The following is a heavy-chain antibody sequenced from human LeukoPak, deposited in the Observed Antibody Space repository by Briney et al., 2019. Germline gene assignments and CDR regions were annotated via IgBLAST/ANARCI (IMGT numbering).Heavy chain of an antibody. D-gene: IGHD2-21*02. V-gene: IGHV1-18*01. CDR1: GYTFTSYG. J-gene: IGHJ4*02. CDR2: ISAYNGNT. CDR3: ARGDSCGGVCYGPNFDY. Sequence: ASVKVSCKASGYTFTSYGISWMRQAPGQGLEWMGWISAYNGNTNYAQKLQGRVTMTTDTSTSTAYMELRSLRSDDTAVYYCARGDSCGGVCYGPNFDYWGQGTLVTVSS.